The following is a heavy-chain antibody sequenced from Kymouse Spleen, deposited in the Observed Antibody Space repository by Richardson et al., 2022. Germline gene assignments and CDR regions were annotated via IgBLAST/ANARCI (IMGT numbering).Heavy chain of an antibody. J-gene: IGHJ6*02. CDR2: IKSKTDGGTT. D-gene: IGHD6-6*01. CDR3: TTEEYSSPYYYYYYGMDV. CDR1: GFTFSNAW. Sequence: EVQLVESGGGLVKPGGSLRLSCAASGFTFSNAWMSWVRQAPGKGLEWVGRIKSKTDGGTTDYAAPVKGRFTISRDDSKNTLYLQMNSLKTEDTAVYYCTTEEYSSPYYYYYYGMDVWGQGTTVTVSS. V-gene: IGHV3-15*01.